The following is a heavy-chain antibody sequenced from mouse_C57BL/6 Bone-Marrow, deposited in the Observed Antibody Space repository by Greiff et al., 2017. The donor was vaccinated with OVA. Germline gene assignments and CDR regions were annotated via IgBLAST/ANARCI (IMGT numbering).Heavy chain of an antibody. CDR3: ARKAIYYYGSSGWYFDV. Sequence: VQLVESGPGLVQPSQSLSITCTVSGFSLTSYGVHWVRQSPGKGLEWLGVIWSGGSTDYNAAFISRLSISKDNSKSQVFFKMNSLQADDTAIYYCARKAIYYYGSSGWYFDVWGTGTTVTVSS. D-gene: IGHD1-1*01. V-gene: IGHV2-2*01. CDR2: IWSGGST. CDR1: GFSLTSYG. J-gene: IGHJ1*03.